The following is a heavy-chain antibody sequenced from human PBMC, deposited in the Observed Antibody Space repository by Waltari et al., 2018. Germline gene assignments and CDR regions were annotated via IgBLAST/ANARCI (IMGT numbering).Heavy chain of an antibody. CDR3: AKDRSNVGDYSSGVLDY. J-gene: IGHJ4*02. D-gene: IGHD4-17*01. CDR2: ISSRGNYI. CDR1: GFTFSTYS. Sequence: LVESGGGLVKPGGSLRLSCAASGFTFSTYSMNWVRQAPGKGLEWVSSISSRGNYIYYAASMKGRFSISRDNAKNSLYLQMNSLRAEDTAVYYCAKDRSNVGDYSSGVLDYWGQGTLVTVSS. V-gene: IGHV3-21*01.